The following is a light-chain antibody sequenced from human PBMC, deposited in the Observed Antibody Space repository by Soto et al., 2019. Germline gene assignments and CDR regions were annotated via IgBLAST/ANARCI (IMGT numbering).Light chain of an antibody. V-gene: IGKV3-20*01. Sequence: EIVLTQSPGTLSLSPGERATLSCRASQSVSSSYLAWYQQKPGQAPRLLIYGASSRATGIPDRFSGSGSGTDFTLTISRLESEDLEVYYCPQYGNSPFTFGPGTKVDIK. J-gene: IGKJ3*01. CDR2: GAS. CDR1: QSVSSSY. CDR3: PQYGNSPFT.